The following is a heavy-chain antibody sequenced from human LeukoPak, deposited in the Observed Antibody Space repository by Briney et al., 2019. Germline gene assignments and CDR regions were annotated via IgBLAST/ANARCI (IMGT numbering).Heavy chain of an antibody. J-gene: IGHJ1*01. Sequence: GGSLRLSCAASGFTFTNYWMSWVRQAPGKGREWVANIKQDGSEKYYVDSVKGRFAISRDNAKNSLYLQMNSLKTEDTAVYYCTTVDSSGPMHWGQGTLVTVSS. V-gene: IGHV3-7*02. CDR3: TTVDSSGPMH. D-gene: IGHD3-22*01. CDR2: IKQDGSEK. CDR1: GFTFTNYW.